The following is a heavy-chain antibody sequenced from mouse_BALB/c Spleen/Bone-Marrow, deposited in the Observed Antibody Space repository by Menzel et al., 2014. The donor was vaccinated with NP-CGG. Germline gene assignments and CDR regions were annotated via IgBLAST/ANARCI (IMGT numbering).Heavy chain of an antibody. CDR2: IDPANGNT. J-gene: IGHJ3*01. V-gene: IGHV14-3*02. D-gene: IGHD2-14*01. CDR1: GFNIKDTY. Sequence: VQLQQSGAELVKPGASVKLSCTASGFNIKDTYMHWVKQRPEQGLEWIGRIDPANGNTKYDPRFQGKATITAEASSITAYQQLSRLTTEDTVVYCCTGRYGWFAYWGQGTLVTVSA. CDR3: TGRYGWFAY.